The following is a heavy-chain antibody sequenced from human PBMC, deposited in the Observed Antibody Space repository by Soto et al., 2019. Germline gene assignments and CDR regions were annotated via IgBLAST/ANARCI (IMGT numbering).Heavy chain of an antibody. V-gene: IGHV3-23*01. CDR1: GFTFSSYA. CDR2: ISGSGGST. J-gene: IGHJ6*03. CDR3: AKGLYSSSGPDYYMDV. Sequence: GGSLRLSCAASGFTFSSYAMSWVRQAPGKGLEWVSAISGSGGSTYYADSVKGRFTISRDNSKNTLYLQMNSLRAEDTAVYYCAKGLYSSSGPDYYMDVWGKGTTVTVSS. D-gene: IGHD6-6*01.